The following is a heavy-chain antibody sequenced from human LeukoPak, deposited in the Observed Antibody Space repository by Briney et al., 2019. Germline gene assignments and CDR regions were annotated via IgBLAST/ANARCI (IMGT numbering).Heavy chain of an antibody. CDR1: GFTFSSYW. Sequence: GGSLRLSCAASGFTFSSYWMHWVRQAPGKGLVWVSRINSDGSSTNYADSVKGRFTISRDNAKNTLYLQMNSLRAEDTAVYYCARGPYDFWSGYNGTAYFDYWGQGTLVTVSS. CDR2: INSDGSST. CDR3: ARGPYDFWSGYNGTAYFDY. D-gene: IGHD3-3*01. V-gene: IGHV3-74*01. J-gene: IGHJ4*02.